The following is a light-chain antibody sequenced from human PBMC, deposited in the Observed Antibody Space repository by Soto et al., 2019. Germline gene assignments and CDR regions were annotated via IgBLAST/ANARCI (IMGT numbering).Light chain of an antibody. CDR3: TSWTTSTTMI. CDR1: RSDIGAYNF. Sequence: QSALTQPASVSGSPGQSITITCTGTRSDIGAYNFVSWYQQHPGEVPKLMLYDVSIRPSGVSNRFSGSKSGNTASLTISVLQAEDEADYYCTSWTTSTTMIFGGGTKVTVL. J-gene: IGLJ2*01. CDR2: DVS. V-gene: IGLV2-14*03.